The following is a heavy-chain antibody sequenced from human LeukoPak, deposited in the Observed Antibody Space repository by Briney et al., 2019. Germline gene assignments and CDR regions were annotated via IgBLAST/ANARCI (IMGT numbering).Heavy chain of an antibody. CDR3: ARDLVYYYDSSGYYAPLDY. Sequence: ASVKVSCKASRGTFSSYAISWVRQAPGQGLEWMGWISAYNGNTNYAQKLQGRVTMTTDTSTSTAYMELRSLRSDDTAVYYCARDLVYYYDSSGYYAPLDYWGQGTLVTVSS. CDR1: RGTFSSYA. D-gene: IGHD3-22*01. V-gene: IGHV1-18*01. CDR2: ISAYNGNT. J-gene: IGHJ4*02.